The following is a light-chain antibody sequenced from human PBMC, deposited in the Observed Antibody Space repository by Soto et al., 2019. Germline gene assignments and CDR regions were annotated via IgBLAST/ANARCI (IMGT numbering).Light chain of an antibody. J-gene: IGKJ1*01. Sequence: EIVLTQSAGTLSLSPGERATLSCRASETVAGSYLAWYQQKPGQAPRLLIHGASTRATGIADRFSGSGSGIDFTLTISRLEPEDFAVYYCQLYGTSPKTFGQGIKVDIK. CDR2: GAS. V-gene: IGKV3-20*01. CDR1: ETVAGSY. CDR3: QLYGTSPKT.